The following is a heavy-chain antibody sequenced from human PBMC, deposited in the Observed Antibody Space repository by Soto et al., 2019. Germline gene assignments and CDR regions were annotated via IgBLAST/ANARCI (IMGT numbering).Heavy chain of an antibody. CDR3: TRAERFPRSWFDP. J-gene: IGHJ5*02. CDR2: TYHTGTT. V-gene: IGHV4-38-2*01. CDR1: GDSIIGIYH. Sequence: TLSLTCAVSGDSIIGIYHWAWIRQSPGRGLEWIASTYHTGTTYYTPSLESRVTISVDTSKNQFSLRLSSVTAADSAVYFCTRAERFPRSWFDPWGQGTQVTVSS. D-gene: IGHD3-10*01.